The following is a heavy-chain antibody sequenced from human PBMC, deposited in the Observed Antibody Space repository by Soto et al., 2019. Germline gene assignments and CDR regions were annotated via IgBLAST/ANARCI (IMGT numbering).Heavy chain of an antibody. V-gene: IGHV3-15*01. D-gene: IGHD1-26*01. Sequence: GGALRVSCGTSGLTCSKAWVVWVRQAPGKGLEWVGRIMSKTDGGTTDYAAPVKGRFTISRDDSKSTLYLQMNSLKTEDTAFYYCTTDSGMSPYSFDYWGQGTLVTVSS. CDR1: GLTCSKAW. CDR3: TTDSGMSPYSFDY. CDR2: IMSKTDGGTT. J-gene: IGHJ4*02.